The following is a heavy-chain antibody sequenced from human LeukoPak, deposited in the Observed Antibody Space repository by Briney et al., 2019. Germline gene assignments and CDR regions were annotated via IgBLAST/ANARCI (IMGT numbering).Heavy chain of an antibody. CDR1: GGSITSYY. Sequence: SQTLSLTCTVSGGSITSYYWSWIRQPPGKGLEWIGYMYYTGSTNYNPSLKSRVTISEDTSKNQFSLRLSSVTAADTAVYYCARRDGSGYYGYYFDHWGQGTLVTVYS. J-gene: IGHJ4*02. D-gene: IGHD3-22*01. V-gene: IGHV4-59*01. CDR3: ARRDGSGYYGYYFDH. CDR2: MYYTGST.